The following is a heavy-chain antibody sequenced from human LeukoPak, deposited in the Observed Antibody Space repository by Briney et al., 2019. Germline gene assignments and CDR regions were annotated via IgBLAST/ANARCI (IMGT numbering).Heavy chain of an antibody. CDR1: GFTFSRDG. D-gene: IGHD2-8*01. CDR2: ITSPGGHK. CDR3: AREQMGPNGYYYGMDV. J-gene: IGHJ6*02. Sequence: PGGSLRLSCAACGFTFSRDGMHWVRQAPGKGLEWVALITSPGGHKYYADSVKGRFIISRDNSKDTLYLQMDSLRGDDTAVFYCAREQMGPNGYYYGMDVWGQGTTVTVSS. V-gene: IGHV3-30*03.